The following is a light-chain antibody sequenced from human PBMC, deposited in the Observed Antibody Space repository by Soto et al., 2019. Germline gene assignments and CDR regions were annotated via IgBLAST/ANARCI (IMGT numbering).Light chain of an antibody. V-gene: IGLV2-14*03. CDR2: DVN. CDR1: SSDVGAYEH. Sequence: SVRTQPASVTGYPGQSVTISCTGASSDVGAYEHVSWYQQHPGRAPKLILYDVNNRPSGGSNHFSGSKSGNTASLVISGLQANDEADYYCSSYSTTNILGFGSGTKVTVL. CDR3: SSYSTTNILG. J-gene: IGLJ1*01.